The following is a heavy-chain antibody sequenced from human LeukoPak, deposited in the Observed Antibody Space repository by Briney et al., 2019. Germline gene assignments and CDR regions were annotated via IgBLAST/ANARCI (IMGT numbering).Heavy chain of an antibody. J-gene: IGHJ4*02. CDR2: ISPNSGDT. V-gene: IGHV1-2*02. CDR3: ARVSASSSDTAFDY. CDR1: GYTFTGYY. D-gene: IGHD6-25*01. Sequence: GASVKVSCKASGYTFTGYYMHWVRQAPGQGLEWMGWISPNSGDTNYAQKFQGRVTMTRDTSISTTYMELTRLSSDDTAVYYCARVSASSSDTAFDYWGQGTPVTVSS.